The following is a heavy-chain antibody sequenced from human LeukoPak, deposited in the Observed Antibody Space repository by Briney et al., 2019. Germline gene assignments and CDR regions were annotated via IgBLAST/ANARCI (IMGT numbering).Heavy chain of an antibody. CDR1: GGSISSYY. D-gene: IGHD6-13*01. CDR3: ARGSSSWAT. V-gene: IGHV4-59*01. J-gene: IGHJ5*02. Sequence: SETLSPTCTVSGGSISSYYWSWIRQPPGKGLEWIGYIYYSGSTNYNPSLKSRVTISVDTSKNQFSLKLSSVTAADTAVYYCARGSSSWATWGQGTLVTVSS. CDR2: IYYSGST.